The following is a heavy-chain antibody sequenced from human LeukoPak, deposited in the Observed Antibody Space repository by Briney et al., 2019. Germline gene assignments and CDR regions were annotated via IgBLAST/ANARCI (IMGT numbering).Heavy chain of an antibody. Sequence: GASVKVSCKASGYTFTSYGISWVRQAPGQGLEWMGWISAYNGNTNYAQKLQGRVAMTTDTSTSTAYMELRSLRSDDTAVYYCARGSSIVVVPAAIGLDYWGQGTLVTVSS. CDR2: ISAYNGNT. CDR1: GYTFTSYG. V-gene: IGHV1-18*01. J-gene: IGHJ4*02. D-gene: IGHD2-2*01. CDR3: ARGSSIVVVPAAIGLDY.